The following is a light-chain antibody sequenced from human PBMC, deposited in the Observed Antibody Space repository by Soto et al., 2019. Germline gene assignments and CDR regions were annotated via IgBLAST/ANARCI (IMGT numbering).Light chain of an antibody. Sequence: EVFMTRSPATLWQSPGEIATLSCGASQIVKNRYVAWYQQKPGLAPRLLIYDASTRATGIPDRFSGSGSGTDFTLTINRLEPEDFAVYYCQHYYDTPGTFGQGTRLEIK. J-gene: IGKJ5*01. CDR2: DAS. CDR3: QHYYDTPGT. CDR1: QIVKNRY. V-gene: IGKV3D-20*01.